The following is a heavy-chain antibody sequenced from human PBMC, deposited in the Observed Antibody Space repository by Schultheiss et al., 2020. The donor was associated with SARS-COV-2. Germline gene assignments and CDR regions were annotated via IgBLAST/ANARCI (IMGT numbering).Heavy chain of an antibody. CDR3: TTVLRGGDYFYYFYMDV. V-gene: IGHV3-15*01. J-gene: IGHJ6*03. D-gene: IGHD3-16*01. CDR2: IKSETDGGTT. CDR1: GFIFSNAW. Sequence: GGSLRLSCAASGFIFSNAWMSWVRQAPGKGLEWVGRIKSETDGGTTDYAAPVKGRFTISRDDSKNTLFLQMNSLKTEDTALYYCTTVLRGGDYFYYFYMDVWGKGTTVTVSS.